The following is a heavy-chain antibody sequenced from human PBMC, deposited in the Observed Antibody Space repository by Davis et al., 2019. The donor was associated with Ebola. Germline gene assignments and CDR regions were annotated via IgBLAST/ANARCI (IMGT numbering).Heavy chain of an antibody. V-gene: IGHV3-73*01. CDR2: IRSKANSYAT. Sequence: GGSLRLSCAASGFTFSGSAMHWVRQASGKGLEWVGRIRSKANSYATAYAASVKGRFTISRDDSKNTAYLQMNSLKTEDTAVYYCTCSPPTEEFDYWGQGTLVTVSS. CDR3: TCSPPTEEFDY. CDR1: GFTFSGSA. J-gene: IGHJ4*02. D-gene: IGHD4-17*01.